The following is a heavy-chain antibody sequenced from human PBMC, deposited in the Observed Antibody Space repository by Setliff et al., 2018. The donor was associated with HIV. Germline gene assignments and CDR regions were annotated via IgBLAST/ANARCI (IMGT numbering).Heavy chain of an antibody. CDR3: AKSSPSIGYISDH. CDR1: GASISSYY. J-gene: IGHJ4*02. Sequence: SETLSLTCSVSGASISSYYWSWIRQPPGKGLEWIGYISPTGNTNYNPSLKSRVTISTDTSKNQFSLNVRSVTAADTAVYFCAKSSPSIGYISDHWGQGTLVTVS. CDR2: ISPTGNT. V-gene: IGHV4-59*03. D-gene: IGHD5-12*01.